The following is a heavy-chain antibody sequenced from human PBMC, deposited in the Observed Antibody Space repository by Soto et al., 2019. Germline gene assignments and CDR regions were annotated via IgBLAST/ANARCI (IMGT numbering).Heavy chain of an antibody. V-gene: IGHV1-69*06. J-gene: IGHJ4*02. CDR2: IIPIFGTP. D-gene: IGHD1-1*01. CDR1: GGTFSSYA. Sequence: SVKVSCKASGGTFSSYAIRWVRQAPGQGLEWMGGIIPIFGTPNYGQKFQVRVTITADKATSTAYIELSSLRSEDTAVYYCARGLPKTTDNYYFDYWGQGTLVTVSS. CDR3: ARGLPKTTDNYYFDY.